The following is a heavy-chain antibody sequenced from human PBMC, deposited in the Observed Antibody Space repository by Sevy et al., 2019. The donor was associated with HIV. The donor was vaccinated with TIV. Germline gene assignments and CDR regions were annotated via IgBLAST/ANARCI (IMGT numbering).Heavy chain of an antibody. CDR3: ARVTSYYGMDV. Sequence: GGSLRLSCAASGFTFSSYTMNWVRQAPGKGLEWVSYISSSGTTICYADSVKGRFTISRENAKSSMYLQMNSLRAEDTAVYYCARVTSYYGMDVLGQGTTVTVSS. CDR1: GFTFSSYT. CDR2: ISSSGTTI. J-gene: IGHJ6*01. V-gene: IGHV3-48*01. D-gene: IGHD2-21*02.